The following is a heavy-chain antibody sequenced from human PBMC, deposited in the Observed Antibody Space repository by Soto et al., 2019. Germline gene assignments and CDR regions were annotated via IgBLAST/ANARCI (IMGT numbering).Heavy chain of an antibody. J-gene: IGHJ4*02. CDR3: ARDAYSSSLGFQDY. V-gene: IGHV4-34*01. CDR2: INHSGST. CDR1: GGSFSGYY. Sequence: SETLSLTCAVYGGSFSGYYWSWIRQPPGKGLEWIGEINHSGSTNYNPSLKSRVTISVDTSKNQFSLKLRSEDTAVYYCARDAYSSSLGFQDYWGQGTLVTVSS. D-gene: IGHD6-13*01.